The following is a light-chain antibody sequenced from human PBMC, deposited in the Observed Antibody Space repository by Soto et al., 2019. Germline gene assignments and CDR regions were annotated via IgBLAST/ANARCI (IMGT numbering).Light chain of an antibody. Sequence: QSVLTQPPSVSGAPGQRVTISCTGSNSNIGTGFDVHWYQQLPGTAPKLLISGNTHRPSGVPDRFSGSTSDTSASLAITGLQAEDEADYYCQSFDSSLSGLVFGGGTKLTVL. CDR2: GNT. CDR3: QSFDSSLSGLV. J-gene: IGLJ2*01. V-gene: IGLV1-40*01. CDR1: NSNIGTGFD.